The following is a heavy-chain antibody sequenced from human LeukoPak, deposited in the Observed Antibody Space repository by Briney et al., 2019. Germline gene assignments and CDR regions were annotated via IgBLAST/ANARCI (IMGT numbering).Heavy chain of an antibody. Sequence: PGRSLRLSCAASGFTFSDYVMHWVRQAPGQGLEWMGWINPNSGGTNYAQKFQGRVTMTRDTSISTAYMELSRLRSDDTAVYYCARSRLRGRGDAFDIWGQGTMVTVSS. J-gene: IGHJ3*02. CDR2: INPNSGGT. CDR3: ARSRLRGRGDAFDI. CDR1: GFTFSDYV. D-gene: IGHD4-17*01. V-gene: IGHV1-2*02.